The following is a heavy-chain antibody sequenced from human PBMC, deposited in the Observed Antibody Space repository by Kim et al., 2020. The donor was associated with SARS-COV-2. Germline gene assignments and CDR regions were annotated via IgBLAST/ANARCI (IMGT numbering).Heavy chain of an antibody. Sequence: SETLSLTCTVSGGSISSGGYYWSWIHQHPGKGLEWIGYIYYSGSTYYNPSLKSRVTISVDTSKNQFSLKLSSVTAADTAVYYCARDLLATTGYFDYWGQGTLVTVSS. D-gene: IGHD1-26*01. J-gene: IGHJ4*02. CDR1: GGSISSGGYY. CDR3: ARDLLATTGYFDY. CDR2: IYYSGST. V-gene: IGHV4-31*03.